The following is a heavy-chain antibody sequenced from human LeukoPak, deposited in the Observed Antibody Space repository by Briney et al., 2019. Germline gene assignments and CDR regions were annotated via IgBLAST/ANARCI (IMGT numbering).Heavy chain of an antibody. Sequence: GGSLRLSCAASGFTFSSYAMIWVRQAPGKGLEWVSAISGSGGSTYYADSVKGRFTISRDNSKNTLYLQMNSLRAEDTAVYYCAKDPPYYYDSSGYYYWGQGTLVTVSS. V-gene: IGHV3-23*01. J-gene: IGHJ4*02. D-gene: IGHD3-22*01. CDR2: ISGSGGST. CDR3: AKDPPYYYDSSGYYY. CDR1: GFTFSSYA.